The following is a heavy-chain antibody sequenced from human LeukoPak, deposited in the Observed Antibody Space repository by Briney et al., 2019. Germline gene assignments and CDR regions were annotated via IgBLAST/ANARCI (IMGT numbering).Heavy chain of an antibody. CDR3: ARGGIYYYGSGPSDY. V-gene: IGHV4-59*01. Sequence: SETLSLTCTVSGGSISSYYWSWIRQPPGKGLEWIGYIYYSGSTNYNPSLKSRVTISVDTSKNQFSLKLSSVTAADTAVYYCARGGIYYYGSGPSDYWGQGTLVTVSS. CDR1: GGSISSYY. J-gene: IGHJ4*02. D-gene: IGHD3-10*01. CDR2: IYYSGST.